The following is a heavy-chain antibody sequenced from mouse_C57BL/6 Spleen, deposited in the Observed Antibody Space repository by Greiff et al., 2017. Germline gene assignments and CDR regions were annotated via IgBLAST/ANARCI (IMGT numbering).Heavy chain of an antibody. V-gene: IGHV1-76*01. CDR3: ARSAYDDGSSYDWYFEV. J-gene: IGHJ1*03. CDR1: GYTFTDYY. D-gene: IGHD1-1*01. CDR2: IYPGSGNT. Sequence: QVQLQQSGAELVRPGASVKLSCKASGYTFTDYYINWVKQRPGQGLEWIARIYPGSGNTYYNEKFKGKATLTAETSSSTAYMQLSSLTSEDSAVYCCARSAYDDGSSYDWYFEVWGTGTTVTVSS.